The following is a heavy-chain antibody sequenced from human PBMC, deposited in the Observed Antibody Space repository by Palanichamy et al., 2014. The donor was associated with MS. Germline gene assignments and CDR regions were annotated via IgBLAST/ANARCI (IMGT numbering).Heavy chain of an antibody. J-gene: IGHJ4*02. CDR3: ARASGWYDY. Sequence: EVQLVESGGGLVQPGGSLRLSCAASGFTFSDYYMHWVRQAPGKGLEYVSAISSNGGTTYYANSVKGRFTISRDNSKNMSYLQMGSLRAEDMAVYYCARASGWYDYWGQGTLVIVSS. D-gene: IGHD6-19*01. CDR2: ISSNGGTT. CDR1: GFTFSDYY. V-gene: IGHV3-64*01.